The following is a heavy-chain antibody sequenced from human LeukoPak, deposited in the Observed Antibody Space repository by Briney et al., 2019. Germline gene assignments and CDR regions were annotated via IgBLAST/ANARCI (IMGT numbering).Heavy chain of an antibody. CDR1: GGSISSYY. CDR2: IFYSGST. Sequence: SETLSLTCTVSGGSISSYYWSWIRQPAGKGLGWIGNIFYSGSTYYSPSLKSRVTISLDTSRNQFSLKLNSVTAADTAVYYCAKSNGYGLVDIWGQGTMVTVSS. CDR3: AKSNGYGLVDI. J-gene: IGHJ3*02. V-gene: IGHV4-59*12. D-gene: IGHD3-10*01.